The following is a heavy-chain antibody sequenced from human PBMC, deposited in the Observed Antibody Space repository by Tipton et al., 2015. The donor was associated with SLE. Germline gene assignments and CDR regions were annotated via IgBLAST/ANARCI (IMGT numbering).Heavy chain of an antibody. CDR3: AGAVAYYYMDV. J-gene: IGHJ6*03. V-gene: IGHV3-11*01. CDR1: GFTFSDYY. Sequence: SLRLSCAASGFTFSDYYMSWIRQAPGKGLEWVSYISSSGSTIYYADSVKGRFTISRDNAKNSLYLQMNSLRAEDTAVYYCAGAVAYYYMDVWGKGTTVTVSS. D-gene: IGHD5-12*01. CDR2: ISSSGSTI.